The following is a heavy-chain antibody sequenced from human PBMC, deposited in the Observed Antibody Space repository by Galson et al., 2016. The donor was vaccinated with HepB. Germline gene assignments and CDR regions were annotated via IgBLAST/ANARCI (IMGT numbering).Heavy chain of an antibody. V-gene: IGHV3-23*01. J-gene: IGHJ6*02. CDR2: ISGSGGST. D-gene: IGHD3-10*01. CDR3: AKDSSGRKVFTMVRELSSMDV. Sequence: SLRLSCAASGFTFSSYPMSWVRQAPGKGLEWVSGISGSGGSTYYADSVKGRFTISRDNSKNTLSLQMNSLRAEDTAVYYCAKDSSGRKVFTMVRELSSMDVWGQGTTVTVSS. CDR1: GFTFSSYP.